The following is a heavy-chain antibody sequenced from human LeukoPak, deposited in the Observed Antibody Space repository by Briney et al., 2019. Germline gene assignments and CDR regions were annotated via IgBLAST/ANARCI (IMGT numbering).Heavy chain of an antibody. V-gene: IGHV3-23*01. CDR3: AKAARVTMIVVVNKGPFDY. Sequence: HPGGSLRLSCVVSGFSFSSYAMSWVRQAPGKGLERVSAISGSGGSTYYADSVKGRFTISRDNSKNTLYLQMNSLRAEDTAVYYCAKAARVTMIVVVNKGPFDYWGQGTLVTVSS. J-gene: IGHJ4*02. CDR1: GFSFSSYA. D-gene: IGHD3-22*01. CDR2: ISGSGGST.